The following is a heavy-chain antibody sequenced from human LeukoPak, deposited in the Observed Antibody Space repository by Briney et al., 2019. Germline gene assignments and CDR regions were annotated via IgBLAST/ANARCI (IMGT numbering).Heavy chain of an antibody. Sequence: PSETLSLTCAVYGGSFSGYYWSWIRQPPGKGLEWIGEINHSGSTNYNPSLKSRVTISVDTSKNQFPLKLSSVTAADTAVYYCARGGRKLYYYDSSGPRTPFDYWGQGALVTVSS. D-gene: IGHD3-22*01. CDR2: INHSGST. CDR1: GGSFSGYY. V-gene: IGHV4-34*01. J-gene: IGHJ4*02. CDR3: ARGGRKLYYYDSSGPRTPFDY.